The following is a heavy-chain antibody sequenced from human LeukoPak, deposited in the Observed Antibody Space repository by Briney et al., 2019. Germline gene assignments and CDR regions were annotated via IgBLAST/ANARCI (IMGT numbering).Heavy chain of an antibody. CDR2: IYYSGST. Sequence: TSETLSLTCTVSGGSISSYYWNWIRQPPGKGLEWIGYIYYSGSTNYNPSLKSRVTISVDTSKNQFSLKLNPMTAADTAMYYCARVGFHSSGYYFLGSENWGQGTLVTVSS. J-gene: IGHJ4*02. D-gene: IGHD3-22*01. V-gene: IGHV4-59*01. CDR1: GGSISSYY. CDR3: ARVGFHSSGYYFLGSEN.